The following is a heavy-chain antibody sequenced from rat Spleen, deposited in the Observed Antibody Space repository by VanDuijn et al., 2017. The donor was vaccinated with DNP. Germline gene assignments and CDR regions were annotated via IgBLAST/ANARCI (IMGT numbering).Heavy chain of an antibody. V-gene: IGHV5-46*01. J-gene: IGHJ2*01. D-gene: IGHD1-4*01. CDR2: ISTNGGST. Sequence: EVQLVESGGGLVQPGRSMKLSCAASGFTFSTFPMAWVRQAPTKGLEWVASISTNGGSTYYRDSVKGRFTISRDNAKSTLYLQMNSLRSEDTATYYCTTGYGYWGQGVMVTVSS. CDR3: TTGYGY. CDR1: GFTFSTFP.